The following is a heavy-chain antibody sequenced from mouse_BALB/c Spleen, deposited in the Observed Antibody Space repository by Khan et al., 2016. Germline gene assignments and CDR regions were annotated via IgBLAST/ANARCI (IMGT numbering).Heavy chain of an antibody. CDR3: ASTPYDYDVGFAY. CDR1: GFNIKDTY. CDR2: IDPANGNT. Sequence: EVQLQESGAELVKPGASVKLSCTASGFNIKDTYMHWVKQRPEQGLEWIGRIDPANGNTKYDPKFQGKATITADTSSNTAYLQLSSLTSEDTAVYYGASTPYDYDVGFAYWGQGTLVTVSA. V-gene: IGHV14-3*02. D-gene: IGHD2-4*01. J-gene: IGHJ3*01.